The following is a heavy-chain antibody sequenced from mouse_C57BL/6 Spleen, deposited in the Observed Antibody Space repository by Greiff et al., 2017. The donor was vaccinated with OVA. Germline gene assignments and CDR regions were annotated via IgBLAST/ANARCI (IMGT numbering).Heavy chain of an antibody. Sequence: QVQLKESGAELARPGASVKLSCKASGYTFTSYGISWVKQRTGQGLEWIGEIYPRSGNTYYNEKFKGKATLTADKSSSTAYMELRSLTSEDSAVYFCAGTGTYAYWGQGTLVTVSA. D-gene: IGHD4-1*01. V-gene: IGHV1-81*01. J-gene: IGHJ3*01. CDR2: IYPRSGNT. CDR1: GYTFTSYG. CDR3: AGTGTYAY.